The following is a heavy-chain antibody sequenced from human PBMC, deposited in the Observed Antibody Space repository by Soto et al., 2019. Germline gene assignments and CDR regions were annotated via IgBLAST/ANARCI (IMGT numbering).Heavy chain of an antibody. V-gene: IGHV1-69*02. CDR2: INPILSMS. J-gene: IGHJ4*02. CDR3: ASSYGSGYRAFDY. CDR1: GDTFTFYS. Sequence: QVQLVQSGAEVKKPGSSVRVSCKASGDTFTFYSINWVRQAPGLGLEWMGRINPILSMSNYAQRFQGRVTMTEDKPTSTDYMELSSLRSEDTAMYYCASSYGSGYRAFDYWGQGALVTVSS. D-gene: IGHD3-10*01.